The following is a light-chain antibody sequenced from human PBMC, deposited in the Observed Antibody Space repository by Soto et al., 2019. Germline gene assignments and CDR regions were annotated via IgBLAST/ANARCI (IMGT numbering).Light chain of an antibody. CDR1: QSLSGY. CDR3: QDRGNWPIFT. Sequence: EIVLTQSRATRSLSLGERATLSCRASQSLSGYLAWYQQRPGQAPRLLIYDASHRATGIPARFTGSGSGTDFTLIISRLEPEDSAVYYCQDRGNWPIFTFGGGTKVDIK. J-gene: IGKJ4*01. V-gene: IGKV3-11*01. CDR2: DAS.